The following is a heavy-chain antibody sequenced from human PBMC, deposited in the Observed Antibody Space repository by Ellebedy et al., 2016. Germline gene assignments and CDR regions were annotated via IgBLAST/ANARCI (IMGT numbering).Heavy chain of an antibody. CDR3: AKDGGGYSYGSGADFDY. D-gene: IGHD5-18*01. CDR2: ISWNSGSI. Sequence: GGSLRLSCAASGFTFADYAMHWVRQAPGKGLEWVSGISWNSGSIGYADSVKGRFTISRDNAKNSLYLQMNSLRAEDTALYYCAKDGGGYSYGSGADFDYWGQGTLVTVSS. CDR1: GFTFADYA. J-gene: IGHJ4*02. V-gene: IGHV3-9*01.